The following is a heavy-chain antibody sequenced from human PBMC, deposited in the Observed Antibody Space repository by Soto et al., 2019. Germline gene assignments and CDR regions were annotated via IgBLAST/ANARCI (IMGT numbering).Heavy chain of an antibody. J-gene: IGHJ3*01. CDR2: LYDVDGS. CDR3: STWNEREHDFDV. Sequence: DVQLVESGGGLIQPGESLRLSCAAFGLTISGKKYVAWVRQAPGKGLEWVSALYDVDGSFYADSVTGRFTTSSDSSKTTVSLQMNDLRPDDTAVYYCSTWNEREHDFDVWGQGTTVTISS. V-gene: IGHV3-53*01. D-gene: IGHD1-1*01. CDR1: GLTISGKKY.